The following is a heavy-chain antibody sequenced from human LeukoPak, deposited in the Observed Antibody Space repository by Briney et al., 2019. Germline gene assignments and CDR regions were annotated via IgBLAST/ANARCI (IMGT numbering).Heavy chain of an antibody. D-gene: IGHD5/OR15-5a*01. J-gene: IGHJ4*02. CDR2: ISGSGDTT. Sequence: PGGSLRLSCAASGFTFTNYAMSWVRQAPGKGLGWVSAISGSGDTTYYADSVKGRFTLSRDNSKNTLYLQMHSLRAEDTAVYYCAKSVVPGGAYYFDYWGQGTLVTVSS. V-gene: IGHV3-23*01. CDR3: AKSVVPGGAYYFDY. CDR1: GFTFTNYA.